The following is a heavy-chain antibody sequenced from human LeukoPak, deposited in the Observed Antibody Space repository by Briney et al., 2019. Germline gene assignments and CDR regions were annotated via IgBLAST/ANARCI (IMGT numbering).Heavy chain of an antibody. Sequence: GRSLRLSCAASGFTFSSYAMHWVRQAPGKGLEWVAVISYDGSNKYYADTVKGRFTISRDNSKNTLYLQMNSLRAEDTAVYYCAREYYYGSGSYYGSYYYYGMDVWGKGTTVTVSS. CDR3: AREYYYGSGSYYGSYYYYGMDV. J-gene: IGHJ6*04. D-gene: IGHD3-10*01. V-gene: IGHV3-30*04. CDR1: GFTFSSYA. CDR2: ISYDGSNK.